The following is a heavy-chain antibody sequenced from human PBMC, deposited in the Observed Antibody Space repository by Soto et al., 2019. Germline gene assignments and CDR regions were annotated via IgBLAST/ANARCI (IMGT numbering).Heavy chain of an antibody. Sequence: EVQLLESGGGLLQPGGSLRLSCAASGFTFSSYAMSWVRQAPGKGLEWVSAIRGSGGSIYYADSVKGRFTISRDNSKNTLYLQMNSLRAEDTAVYYCAKESSSWYYYHYYGMDVWGQGTTVTVSS. D-gene: IGHD6-13*01. CDR1: GFTFSSYA. CDR3: AKESSSWYYYHYYGMDV. CDR2: IRGSGGSI. J-gene: IGHJ6*02. V-gene: IGHV3-23*01.